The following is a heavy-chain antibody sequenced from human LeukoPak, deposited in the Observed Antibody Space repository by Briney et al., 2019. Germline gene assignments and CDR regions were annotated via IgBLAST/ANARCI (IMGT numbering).Heavy chain of an antibody. J-gene: IGHJ4*02. Sequence: SETLSLTCTVSGGSISGYYWSWFRQAPGKTLEWIAYIFYSGNTNYNPSLKSRVTISVDTSKNQFSLELSSVTAADTAVYYCARHYASGTYPLDSWGQGTLVTVSS. V-gene: IGHV4-59*08. CDR3: ARHYASGTYPLDS. CDR2: IFYSGNT. CDR1: GGSISGYY. D-gene: IGHD3-10*01.